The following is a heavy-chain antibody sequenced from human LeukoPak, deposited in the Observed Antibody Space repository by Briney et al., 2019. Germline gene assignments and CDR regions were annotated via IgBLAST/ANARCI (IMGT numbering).Heavy chain of an antibody. D-gene: IGHD6-19*01. CDR3: ARWGSSGWYPMDV. V-gene: IGHV3-74*01. CDR2: INGDGSST. J-gene: IGHJ6*02. CDR1: GFTFSSCW. Sequence: GGSLTLSCVASGFTFSSCWMPWVRQAPGQGLVWVSRINGDGSSTSYADSVKGRFTISRDNAKNTLYLHMNSLRAEDTAVYYCARWGSSGWYPMDVWGRGTTVTVSS.